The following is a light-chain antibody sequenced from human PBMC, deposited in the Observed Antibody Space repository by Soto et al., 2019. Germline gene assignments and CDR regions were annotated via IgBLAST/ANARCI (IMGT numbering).Light chain of an antibody. Sequence: ESVWAQSAGTRSLSPGERATLSCSASQSVSNNYLAWYQQKPGPSPRLLIYGASNRATGLPDRFSGSGSGTDFTLTISRLEPEDFAVYYCQQYGSSGTFGQGTKVDIK. V-gene: IGKV3-20*01. CDR1: QSVSNNY. CDR2: GAS. J-gene: IGKJ1*01. CDR3: QQYGSSGT.